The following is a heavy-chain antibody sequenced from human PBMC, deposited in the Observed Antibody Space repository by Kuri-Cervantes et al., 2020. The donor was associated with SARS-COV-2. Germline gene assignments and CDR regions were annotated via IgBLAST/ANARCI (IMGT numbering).Heavy chain of an antibody. D-gene: IGHD2-15*01. V-gene: IGHV4-39*01. CDR3: VRVDCSAGTCYRRSFDY. Sequence: SETLSLTCTVSGGSISSSVYYWGWIRQPPGKGLEWIGSIFYRGSTYYNPSLNSRVTISVDTSKNQFSLKLTSVTAADTAVYYCVRVDCSAGTCYRRSFDYWGRGTLVNVSS. J-gene: IGHJ4*02. CDR1: GGSISSSVYY. CDR2: IFYRGST.